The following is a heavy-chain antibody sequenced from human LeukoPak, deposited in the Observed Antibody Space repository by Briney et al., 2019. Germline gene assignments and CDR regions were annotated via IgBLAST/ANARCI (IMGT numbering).Heavy chain of an antibody. D-gene: IGHD3-3*01. CDR1: GFTFDDYA. Sequence: PGGSLRLSCAASGFTFDDYAMHWVRQAPGKGLEWVSGITWHSGSIGYADSVKGRFTISRDNAKNSLYLQMDSLRAEDTALYYCAAVPVTDFWIGFYLDYWGQGTLVTVSS. CDR2: ITWHSGSI. CDR3: AAVPVTDFWIGFYLDY. J-gene: IGHJ4*02. V-gene: IGHV3-9*01.